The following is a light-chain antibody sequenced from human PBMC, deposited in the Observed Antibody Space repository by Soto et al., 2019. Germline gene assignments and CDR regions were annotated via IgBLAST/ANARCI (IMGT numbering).Light chain of an antibody. Sequence: EIVLTQSPGTLSLSPGKRATLSCRASQSVSSSYLAWYQQKPGQAPRLLIYGASSRATGIPDRFSGSGSGTDFTLTINRLEPEDFAVYYCQQYGSSGYTFGQGTMLEIK. CDR1: QSVSSSY. V-gene: IGKV3-20*01. CDR3: QQYGSSGYT. CDR2: GAS. J-gene: IGKJ2*01.